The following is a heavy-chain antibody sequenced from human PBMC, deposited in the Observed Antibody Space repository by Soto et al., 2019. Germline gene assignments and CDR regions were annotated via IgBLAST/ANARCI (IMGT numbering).Heavy chain of an antibody. CDR2: MNPNSGNT. CDR1: GYTFTSYD. Sequence: QVQLVQSGAEVKKPGASVKVSCKASGYTFTSYDINWVRQATGQGLEWMGWMNPNSGNTGYAQKFQGRVTMTRTTSISTANMERSSLRSEATAVYYCARGSSDFWSGLYYSGMDVWGQGTRSPSP. D-gene: IGHD3-3*01. CDR3: ARGSSDFWSGLYYSGMDV. J-gene: IGHJ6*02. V-gene: IGHV1-8*01.